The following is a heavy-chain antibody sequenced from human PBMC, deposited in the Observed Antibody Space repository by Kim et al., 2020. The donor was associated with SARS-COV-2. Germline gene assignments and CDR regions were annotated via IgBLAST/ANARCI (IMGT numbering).Heavy chain of an antibody. V-gene: IGHV1-69*13. CDR3: ALIGPYAAAGDFQGRAFRAGDY. CDR1: GGTFSSYA. CDR2: IIPIFGTA. Sequence: SVKVSCKASGGTFSSYAISWVRRAPGQGLEWMGGIIPIFGTANYAQKFQGRVTITADESTSTAYMELSSLRSEDTAVYYCALIGPYAAAGDFQGRAFRAGDYWGQGTLVTVSS. J-gene: IGHJ4*02. D-gene: IGHD6-13*01.